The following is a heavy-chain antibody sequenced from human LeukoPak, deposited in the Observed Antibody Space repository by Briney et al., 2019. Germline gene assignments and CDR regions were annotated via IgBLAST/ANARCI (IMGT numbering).Heavy chain of an antibody. J-gene: IGHJ4*02. CDR1: GYTFTRYE. CDR2: MNPNSVNT. Sequence: GASVKVSCKASGYTFTRYEINWVRQATGQGLEWMGWMNPNSVNTGYAQKFQGRVTMTRNTAISTAYMGLSSLRYEDTAVYYCARVARSGPPDYWGQGTLVTVSS. CDR3: ARVARSGPPDY. D-gene: IGHD2-15*01. V-gene: IGHV1-8*01.